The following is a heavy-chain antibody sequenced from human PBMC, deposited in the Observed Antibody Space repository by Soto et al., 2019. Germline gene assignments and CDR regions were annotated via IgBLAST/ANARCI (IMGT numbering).Heavy chain of an antibody. Sequence: ASVKVSCKASGYTFTSYGISWVRQAPGQGLEWMGWISAYNGNTNYAQKLQGRVTMTTDTSTSTAYMELRSLRSDDTAVYYCARDPTIFGVVTPISRNLNWFDPWGQGTLVTVSS. V-gene: IGHV1-18*01. CDR3: ARDPTIFGVVTPISRNLNWFDP. CDR2: ISAYNGNT. CDR1: GYTFTSYG. J-gene: IGHJ5*02. D-gene: IGHD3-3*01.